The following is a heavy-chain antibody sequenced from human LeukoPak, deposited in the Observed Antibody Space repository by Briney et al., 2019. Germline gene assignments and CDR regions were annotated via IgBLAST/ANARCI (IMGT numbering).Heavy chain of an antibody. V-gene: IGHV3-23*01. CDR1: GFTFSNYA. D-gene: IGHD6-6*01. J-gene: IGHJ4*02. CDR2: VSSSDGNT. Sequence: PGGSLRLSCTASGFTFSNYAMSWVRQAPGKGLEWVSTVSSSDGNTYYADSVKGRFTTSRDNSKNTLYLQMDSLRAEDTAVYYCARGGRMYSTSSAFDYWGQGTLVTVSS. CDR3: ARGGRMYSTSSAFDY.